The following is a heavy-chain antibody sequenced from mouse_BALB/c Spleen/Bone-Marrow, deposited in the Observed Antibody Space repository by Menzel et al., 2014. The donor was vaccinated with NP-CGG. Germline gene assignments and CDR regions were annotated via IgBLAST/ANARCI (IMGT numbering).Heavy chain of an antibody. V-gene: IGHV1S56*01. J-gene: IGHJ4*01. CDR3: ARFYYGSSYAMDY. D-gene: IGHD1-1*01. CDR2: IYPGNVNT. CDR1: GYTFTSYY. Sequence: QVQLQQSGPELVKPGASVRISCKASGYTFTSYYIHWVKQRPGQGLEWIGWIYPGNVNTKYNEKFKGKATLTADKSSSTAYMQLSSLTSEGSAVYFCARFYYGSSYAMDYWGQGTSVTVSS.